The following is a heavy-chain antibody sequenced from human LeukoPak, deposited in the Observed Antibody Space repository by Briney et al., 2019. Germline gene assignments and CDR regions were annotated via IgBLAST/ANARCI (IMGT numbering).Heavy chain of an antibody. CDR2: IYYSGST. D-gene: IGHD3-10*01. V-gene: IGHV4-59*01. CDR1: GGSINSYY. J-gene: IGHJ4*02. CDR3: AREGHYYGSGSYYNGGFDY. Sequence: SETLSLTCTVSGGSINSYYWSWIRQPPGKGLEWIGYIYYSGSTNYNPSLKSRVTISVDTSENRFSLKLSSVTAADTAVYYCAREGHYYGSGSYYNGGFDYWGQGTLVTVSS.